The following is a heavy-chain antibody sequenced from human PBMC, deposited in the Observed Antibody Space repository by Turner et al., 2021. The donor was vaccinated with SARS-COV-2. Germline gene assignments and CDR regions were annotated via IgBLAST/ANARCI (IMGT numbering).Heavy chain of an antibody. D-gene: IGHD6-19*01. J-gene: IGHJ6*02. Sequence: QVQQVQSGAEVKKPGASVKVSCKVSGYTVIELSMHWVRQAPGKGLEWMGGVDPEDVETIYAQKFQGRVTMTEDTSTDTAYMELSSLRSEDTAVYYCATVFAVAGLSYGMDVWGQGTTVTVSS. CDR3: ATVFAVAGLSYGMDV. CDR1: GYTVIELS. V-gene: IGHV1-24*01. CDR2: VDPEDVET.